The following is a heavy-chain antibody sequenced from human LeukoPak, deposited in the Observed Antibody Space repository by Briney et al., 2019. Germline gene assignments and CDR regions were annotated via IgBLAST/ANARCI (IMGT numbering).Heavy chain of an antibody. CDR3: ARGFVLGAAKNYFDY. V-gene: IGHV3-33*01. CDR1: GFTFSSYG. D-gene: IGHD2-21*02. Sequence: GGSLRLSCAASGFTFSSYGMHWVRQAPGKGLEWVAVTWYDGSKKYYADPVKGRFTISRDNSKNTLYLQMNSLRAEDTAMYYCARGFVLGAAKNYFDYWGQGALVTVSS. J-gene: IGHJ4*02. CDR2: TWYDGSKK.